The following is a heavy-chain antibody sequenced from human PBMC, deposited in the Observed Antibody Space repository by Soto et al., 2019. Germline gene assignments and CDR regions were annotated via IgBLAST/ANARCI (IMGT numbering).Heavy chain of an antibody. Sequence: ASVKVSCKASGYTFTGYYMHWVRQAPGQGLEWMGWINPNSGGTNYAQKFQGSVTMTRDTSISTAYMELSRLGSDDTAVYYCARDPMVGGVIPYYYYGMDVWGQGTTVTVSS. CDR2: INPNSGGT. D-gene: IGHD3-10*01. CDR3: ARDPMVGGVIPYYYYGMDV. CDR1: GYTFTGYY. V-gene: IGHV1-2*02. J-gene: IGHJ6*02.